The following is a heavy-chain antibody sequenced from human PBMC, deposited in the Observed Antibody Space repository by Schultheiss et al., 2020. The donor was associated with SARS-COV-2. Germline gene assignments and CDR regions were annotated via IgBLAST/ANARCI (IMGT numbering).Heavy chain of an antibody. V-gene: IGHV3-30*03. Sequence: GGSLRLSCAASGFTFSSYGMHWVRQAPGKGLEWVAVISYGESNKYYVDSVKGRFTISRDNSKNTVYLQMNSLRAEDTAVYYCAREYDTVTTAYFDYWGQGTLVTVSS. J-gene: IGHJ4*02. CDR1: GFTFSSYG. D-gene: IGHD4-17*01. CDR3: AREYDTVTTAYFDY. CDR2: ISYGESNK.